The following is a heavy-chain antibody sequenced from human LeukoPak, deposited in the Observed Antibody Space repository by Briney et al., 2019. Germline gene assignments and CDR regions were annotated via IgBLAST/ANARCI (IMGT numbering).Heavy chain of an antibody. J-gene: IGHJ6*02. V-gene: IGHV3-48*03. Sequence: GGSLRLSCAASGFGFGQYEMNWVRQAPGKGLEWIAYISVRAGTIYYGDSAKGRFTISRDDAKNSLYPQMNGLRVEDTAIYYCAKDFPHYYEVPHGMDVWGQGTTVTV. CDR1: GFGFGQYE. D-gene: IGHD3-22*01. CDR3: AKDFPHYYEVPHGMDV. CDR2: ISVRAGTI.